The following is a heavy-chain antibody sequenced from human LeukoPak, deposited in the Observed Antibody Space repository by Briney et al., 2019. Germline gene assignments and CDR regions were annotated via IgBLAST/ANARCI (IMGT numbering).Heavy chain of an antibody. CDR3: ARVRGYSSGWYGLDY. CDR1: GGSISSYY. Sequence: SETLSLTCTVSGGSISSYYWSWIRQPPGKGLEWIGYIYYSGSTNYNPSLKSRVTISVDTSKNQFPLKLSSVTAADTAVYYCARVRGYSSGWYGLDYWGQGTLVTVSS. D-gene: IGHD6-19*01. CDR2: IYYSGST. J-gene: IGHJ4*02. V-gene: IGHV4-59*01.